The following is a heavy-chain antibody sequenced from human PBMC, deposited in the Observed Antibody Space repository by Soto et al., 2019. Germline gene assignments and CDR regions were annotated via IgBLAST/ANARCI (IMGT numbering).Heavy chain of an antibody. CDR3: ARKGYGCYLGCNWFEP. V-gene: IGHV4-39*01. Sequence: PSETLSLTCSILGDSISDTRFYWGWVRQSPEKGLEWIGSISHDGHAYYNPSLKSRVTLFADTSRNQFSLTMKSVTVADTALYFCARKGYGCYLGCNWFEPWGQGALVTVSS. CDR1: GDSISDTRFY. CDR2: ISHDGHA. J-gene: IGHJ5*02. D-gene: IGHD2-15*01.